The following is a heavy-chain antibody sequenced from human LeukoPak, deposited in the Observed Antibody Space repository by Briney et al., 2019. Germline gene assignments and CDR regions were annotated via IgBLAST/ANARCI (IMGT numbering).Heavy chain of an antibody. J-gene: IGHJ4*02. CDR1: GGSISDYY. Sequence: SETLSLTCTVSGGSISDYYWSWIRQPPGKGLEWIGYIYNSGSTNYNPSLKSRVIISADMSKNQFSLNLSPVMAADTAVYYCAKVGVDHSGNIIKYYFDYWGQGTLVTVSS. CDR3: AKVGVDHSGNIIKYYFDY. D-gene: IGHD4-23*01. CDR2: IYNSGST. V-gene: IGHV4-59*01.